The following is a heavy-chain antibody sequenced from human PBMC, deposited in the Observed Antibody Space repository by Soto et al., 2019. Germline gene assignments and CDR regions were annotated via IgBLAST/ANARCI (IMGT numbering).Heavy chain of an antibody. D-gene: IGHD6-19*01. CDR2: ISAYNGNT. CDR3: ARGNRVAVAGTFRLVLFAP. Sequence: ASVKASCKASGYTFTSYGISWVRQAPVQGLEWMGWISAYNGNTNYAQKLQGRVTMTTDTSTSTAYMELRSLRSDDTAVYYCARGNRVAVAGTFRLVLFAPRAQRTLVTVSS. J-gene: IGHJ5*02. V-gene: IGHV1-18*01. CDR1: GYTFTSYG.